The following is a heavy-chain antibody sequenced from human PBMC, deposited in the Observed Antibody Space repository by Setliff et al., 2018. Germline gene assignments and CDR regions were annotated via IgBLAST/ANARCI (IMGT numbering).Heavy chain of an antibody. CDR2: LTASGDTT. V-gene: IGHV3-23*01. D-gene: IGHD4-17*01. CDR3: AREVPMTTVLIRNPRFDY. CDR1: GFTFSSYA. Sequence: PGGSLRLSCAASGFTFSSYAMNWVRQAPGKGLAWVSTLTASGDTTYYADSVQGRFTISRDNAKNSLYLQMNSLRAEDTAVYYCAREVPMTTVLIRNPRFDYWGQGTLVTVS. J-gene: IGHJ4*02.